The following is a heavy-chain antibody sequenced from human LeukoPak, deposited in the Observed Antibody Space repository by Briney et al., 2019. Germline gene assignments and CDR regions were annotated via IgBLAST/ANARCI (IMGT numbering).Heavy chain of an antibody. CDR3: ARQGTAYNWNDRPIDY. CDR2: IYYSGST. CDR1: GGSISSSSYY. Sequence: SETLSLTCTVSGGSISSSSYYWGWIRQPPGKGLEWLGIIYYSGSTSDNTSLKSRVTISVDTSKNQFSLKLSSVTAADTAVYYCARQGTAYNWNDRPIDYWGQGTLVTVSS. J-gene: IGHJ4*02. V-gene: IGHV4-39*01. D-gene: IGHD1-1*01.